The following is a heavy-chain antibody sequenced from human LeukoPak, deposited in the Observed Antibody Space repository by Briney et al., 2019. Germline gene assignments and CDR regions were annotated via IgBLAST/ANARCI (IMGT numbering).Heavy chain of an antibody. CDR2: VTTSSSAI. Sequence: GGSPRLSCAASGFSFSNYNMNWVRQGPGKGLEWISYVTTSSSAIYYADSVKGRFTISRDNAKSSLYLQMDSLRDEDTAVYYCARDGGGTGGTYHHTFDLWGQGTMVTVSS. D-gene: IGHD1-26*01. J-gene: IGHJ3*01. CDR3: ARDGGGTGGTYHHTFDL. CDR1: GFSFSNYN. V-gene: IGHV3-48*02.